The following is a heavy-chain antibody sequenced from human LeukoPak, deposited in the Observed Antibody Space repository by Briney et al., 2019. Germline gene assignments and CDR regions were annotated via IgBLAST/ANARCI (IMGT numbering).Heavy chain of an antibody. J-gene: IGHJ6*03. CDR2: ISASRSNI. V-gene: IGHV3-21*05. Sequence: GGSLRLSCAASGFTFNNYGMNWVRQAPGKGLEWVSYISASRSNIYYADSVKGRFTISRDNAKNSLYLQMNSLGAEDTALYYCARDLLGYNYHYMDVWGKGTTVTVSS. CDR3: ARDLLGYNYHYMDV. CDR1: GFTFNNYG. D-gene: IGHD3-22*01.